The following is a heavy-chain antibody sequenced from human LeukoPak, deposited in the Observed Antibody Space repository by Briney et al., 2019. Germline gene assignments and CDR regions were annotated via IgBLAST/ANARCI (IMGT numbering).Heavy chain of an antibody. D-gene: IGHD3-22*01. J-gene: IGHJ5*02. Sequence: ASVKVSCKASGYTFTSYGISWVRQAPGQGLEWMGWISAYNGNTNYAQKLQGRVTMTTDTSTSTAYMELRSPRSDDTAVYYCARGVNYYDSSGYYYQGRFDPWGQGTLVTVSS. CDR1: GYTFTSYG. CDR3: ARGVNYYDSSGYYYQGRFDP. CDR2: ISAYNGNT. V-gene: IGHV1-18*01.